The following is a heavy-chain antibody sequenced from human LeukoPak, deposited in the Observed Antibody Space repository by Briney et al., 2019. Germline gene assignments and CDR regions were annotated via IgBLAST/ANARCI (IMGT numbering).Heavy chain of an antibody. CDR1: GGSISSFS. J-gene: IGHJ5*02. CDR3: AREVSLISSIGDWFDP. Sequence: SETLSLTCTVSGGSISSFSWNWIRQPAEKGLEWIGRMCTSGSTNYNPSLKSRVTMSVDTSKNQFSLKVNSVTAADTAVYYCAREVSLISSIGDWFDPWGQGILVTVSS. D-gene: IGHD6-6*01. V-gene: IGHV4-4*07. CDR2: MCTSGST.